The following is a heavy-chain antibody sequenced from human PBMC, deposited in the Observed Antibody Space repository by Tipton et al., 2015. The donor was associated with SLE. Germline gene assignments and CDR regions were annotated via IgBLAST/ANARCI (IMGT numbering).Heavy chain of an antibody. CDR3: ASASIYSSGWYDYFDY. V-gene: IGHV4-61*01. J-gene: IGHJ4*02. D-gene: IGHD6-19*01. CDR1: GGSVTRGSYY. CDR2: IYYSGSS. Sequence: LTCTVSGGSVTRGSYYWSWIRQPPGKALEWIGYIYYSGSSNYNPSLKSRVTISVDTSKNQFSLKLSSVTAADTAVYYCASASIYSSGWYDYFDYWGQGTLVTVSS.